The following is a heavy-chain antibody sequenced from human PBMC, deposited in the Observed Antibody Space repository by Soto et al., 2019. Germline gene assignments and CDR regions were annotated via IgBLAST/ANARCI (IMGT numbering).Heavy chain of an antibody. D-gene: IGHD4-17*01. CDR2: ISSSSSYI. V-gene: IGHV3-21*01. CDR1: GFTFSSYS. J-gene: IGHJ4*02. CDR3: ARETPPTGPVDY. Sequence: GGSLRLSCAASGFTFSSYSMNWVRQAPGKGLEWVSSISSSSSYIYYADSVKGRFTISRDNAKNSLYLQMNSLRAEETAVYYCARETPPTGPVDYWGQGTLVTVSS.